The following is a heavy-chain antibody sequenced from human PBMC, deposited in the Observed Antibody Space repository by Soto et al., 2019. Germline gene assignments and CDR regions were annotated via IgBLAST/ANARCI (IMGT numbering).Heavy chain of an antibody. CDR3: ARLHSDIVVLPAASRGFGMDV. V-gene: IGHV4-59*08. D-gene: IGHD2-2*01. Sequence: PSETLSLTCTVSGGSISSYYWTWIRQPPGKGLEWIGYIYYSGSTNYNPSLKSRVTISVATSKTQFSLKLSSVTAADTAVYYCARLHSDIVVLPAASRGFGMDVGAQGTRVPVS. CDR1: GGSISSYY. CDR2: IYYSGST. J-gene: IGHJ6*02.